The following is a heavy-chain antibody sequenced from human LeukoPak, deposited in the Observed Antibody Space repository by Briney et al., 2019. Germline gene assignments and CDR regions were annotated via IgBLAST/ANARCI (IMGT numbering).Heavy chain of an antibody. V-gene: IGHV3-30*03. CDR1: GFTFSSYG. D-gene: IGHD4-11*01. J-gene: IGHJ6*03. CDR2: ISYDGSNK. CDR3: ARGPPSNRKNYYYYYMDV. Sequence: GRSLRLSCAASGFTFSSYGMHWVRQAPGKGLEWVAVISYDGSNKYYADSVKGRFTISRDNSKNTLYLQMNSLRAEDTAVYYCARGPPSNRKNYYYYYMDVWGKGTTVTVSS.